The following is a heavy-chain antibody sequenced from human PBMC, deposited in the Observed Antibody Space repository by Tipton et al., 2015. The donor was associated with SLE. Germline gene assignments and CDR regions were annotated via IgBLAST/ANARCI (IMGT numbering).Heavy chain of an antibody. Sequence: TLSLTCTVSGASINSGGYYWSWIRQHSGKGLEWIGYIYDSGSTYYNPSLKSRVTMSLGTSKNQISLKLRSVTVADTAVYYCARTSSPWYFDVWGRGTLVTVSS. CDR2: IYDSGST. V-gene: IGHV4-31*03. J-gene: IGHJ2*01. D-gene: IGHD6-6*01. CDR1: GASINSGGYY. CDR3: ARTSSPWYFDV.